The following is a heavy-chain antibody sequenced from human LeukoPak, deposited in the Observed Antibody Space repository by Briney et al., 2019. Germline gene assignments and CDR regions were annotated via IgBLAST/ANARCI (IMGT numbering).Heavy chain of an antibody. Sequence: GGSLRLSYVASGFTVSSNYMSWVRQAPGKGLEWVSIIYSGGSTFYADSVKGRFTISRDNSKNTLYLQMNSLRAEDTAVYYCARGGSYLSAFDIWGQGTMVTVSS. J-gene: IGHJ3*02. CDR3: ARGGSYLSAFDI. V-gene: IGHV3-53*01. CDR2: IYSGGST. CDR1: GFTVSSNY. D-gene: IGHD1-26*01.